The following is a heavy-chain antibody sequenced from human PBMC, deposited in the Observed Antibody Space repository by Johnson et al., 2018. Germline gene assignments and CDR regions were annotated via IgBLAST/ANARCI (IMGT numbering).Heavy chain of an antibody. D-gene: IGHD3-10*01. J-gene: IGHJ4*02. CDR2: K. V-gene: IGHV3-33*01. Sequence: KYYADSVKGRFTISRDDSKNTLYLQMNSLRAEDTAAYYCARGGGYYYGSGSYFDYWGQGTLVTVSS. CDR3: ARGGGYYYGSGSYFDY.